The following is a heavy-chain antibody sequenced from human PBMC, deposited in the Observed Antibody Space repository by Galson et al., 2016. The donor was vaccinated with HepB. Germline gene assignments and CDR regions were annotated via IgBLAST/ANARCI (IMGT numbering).Heavy chain of an antibody. CDR2: IYNDGTT. CDR3: TGGAGIVVLVLEYCYLDL. V-gene: IGHV3-66*01. Sequence: SLRLSCAASGFTVSSHYVSWVRQAPGKGLEWVSVIYNDGTTYYSDSVKGRFTISRENSKNTVDLQMNSLRAEDTAVYYCTGGAGIVVLVLEYCYLDLWGRGTLVTVSS. D-gene: IGHD2-15*01. CDR1: GFTVSSHY. J-gene: IGHJ2*01.